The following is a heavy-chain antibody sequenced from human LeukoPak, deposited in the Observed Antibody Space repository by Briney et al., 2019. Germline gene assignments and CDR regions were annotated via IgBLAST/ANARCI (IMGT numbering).Heavy chain of an antibody. CDR3: ARHVPYCSSTSCYTVDFLDAFDI. V-gene: IGHV4-39*01. Sequence: TSETLSLTCTVSGGSISSSSYYWGWIRQPPGKGLEWIVSIYYSGSTYYNPSLKSRVTISVDTSKNQFSLKLSSVAAADTAVYYCARHVPYCSSTSCYTVDFLDAFDIWGQGTMVTVSS. CDR2: IYYSGST. J-gene: IGHJ3*02. CDR1: GGSISSSSYY. D-gene: IGHD2-2*02.